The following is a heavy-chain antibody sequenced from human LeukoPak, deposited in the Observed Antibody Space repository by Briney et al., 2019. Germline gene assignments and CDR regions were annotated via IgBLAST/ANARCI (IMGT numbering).Heavy chain of an antibody. D-gene: IGHD4-11*01. CDR3: AKAPTVTTGRVSYYMDV. J-gene: IGHJ6*03. CDR2: ISGSGTTT. CDR1: GFTFSTYA. V-gene: IGHV3-23*01. Sequence: GGSLRLSCGASGFTFSTYAMSWVRQAPGKGLEWVSAISGSGTTTYYADSVKGRFTISRDNSKNTLYLQMNSLRAEDTAVYYCAKAPTVTTGRVSYYMDVWGKGTTVTVSS.